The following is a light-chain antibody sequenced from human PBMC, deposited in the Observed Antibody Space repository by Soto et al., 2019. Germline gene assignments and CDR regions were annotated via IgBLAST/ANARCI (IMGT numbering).Light chain of an antibody. Sequence: AIQMTQSPSSLSASVGDRVTITCRASQDIGEDLGWYQHKPGKAPKLLIRGASTLQSGVPSRFSGSESGTDGTLTIFSLKTEDASTYYCLQNHNYTRTFGQGTKVDIK. V-gene: IGKV1-6*01. CDR2: GAS. CDR3: LQNHNYTRT. CDR1: QDIGED. J-gene: IGKJ1*01.